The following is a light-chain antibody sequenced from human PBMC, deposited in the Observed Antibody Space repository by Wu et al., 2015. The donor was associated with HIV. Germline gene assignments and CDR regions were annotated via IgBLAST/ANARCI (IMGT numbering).Light chain of an antibody. V-gene: IGKV3-20*01. Sequence: EIVLTQSPGTLSLSPGGRATLSCRASQSVSSSYLAWFQQKPGQAPRLLIYGASSRATGIPDRFSGSGSGTDFTLTISRLEPEDFAMYYCQQYGSSPQTFGPGTKVDIK. CDR1: QSVSSSY. CDR3: QQYGSSPQT. J-gene: IGKJ3*01. CDR2: GAS.